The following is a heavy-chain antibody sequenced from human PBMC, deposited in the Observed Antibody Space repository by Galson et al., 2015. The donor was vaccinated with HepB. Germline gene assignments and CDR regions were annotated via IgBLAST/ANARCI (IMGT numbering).Heavy chain of an antibody. CDR2: ISGSGGST. Sequence: SLRLSCAASGFTFSSYAMSWVRQAPGKGLEWVSAISGSGGSTYYADSVKGRFTISRDNSKNTLYLQMNSLRAEDTAVYYCAKVAAYCSSTSCPNWFDPWGQGTLVTVSS. J-gene: IGHJ5*02. CDR3: AKVAAYCSSTSCPNWFDP. V-gene: IGHV3-23*01. CDR1: GFTFSSYA. D-gene: IGHD2-2*01.